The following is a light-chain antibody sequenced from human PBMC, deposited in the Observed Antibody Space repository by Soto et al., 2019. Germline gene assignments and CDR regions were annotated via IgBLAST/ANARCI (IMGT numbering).Light chain of an antibody. J-gene: IGLJ1*01. CDR2: DVF. CDR3: TSWTSTSTYV. V-gene: IGLV2-14*03. Sequence: QSVLTQDASVSGSPGQSITISCTGTSSDVGGFNYVPWYQQHPGKAPKLMIYDVFTRPSGVSNRFSGSKSGNAASLTISALQAEDEADYYCTSWTSTSTYVFGSGTKVTVL. CDR1: SSDVGGFNY.